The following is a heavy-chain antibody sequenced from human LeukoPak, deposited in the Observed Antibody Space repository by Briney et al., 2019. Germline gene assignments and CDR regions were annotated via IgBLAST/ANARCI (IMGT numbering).Heavy chain of an antibody. D-gene: IGHD6-13*01. CDR3: ARDSIGASSSWDYNWFDP. CDR1: GGSISSYY. Sequence: SETLSLTCTVSGGSISSYYWSWIRQPPGKGLEWIGYIYYSGSTNYNPSLKSRVTISVDTSKNQFSLKLSSVTAADTAVYYCARDSIGASSSWDYNWFDPWGQGTLVTVSS. CDR2: IYYSGST. J-gene: IGHJ5*02. V-gene: IGHV4-59*01.